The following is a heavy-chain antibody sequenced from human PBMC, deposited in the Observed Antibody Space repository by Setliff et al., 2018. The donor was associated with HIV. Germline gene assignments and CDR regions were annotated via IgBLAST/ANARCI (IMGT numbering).Heavy chain of an antibody. V-gene: IGHV1-18*01. J-gene: IGHJ3*02. D-gene: IGHD1-26*01. CDR2: ISGYNDNT. CDR3: ARIRVGALLNAFDI. Sequence: ASVKVSCKASGYTFRNFAISWPRQAPGQGLEWMGWISGYNDNTNYAQSLQGRLTMTIDTTSSTSYMELRSLRSDDTAMYYCARIRVGALLNAFDIWGQGTMVTVSS. CDR1: GYTFRNFA.